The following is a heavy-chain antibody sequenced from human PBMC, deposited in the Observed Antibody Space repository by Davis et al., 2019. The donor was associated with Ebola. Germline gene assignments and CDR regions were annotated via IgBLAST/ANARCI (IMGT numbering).Heavy chain of an antibody. V-gene: IGHV1-18*01. CDR3: AKAGDYVPVFAYYFDY. Sequence: AASVKVSCKASGYTFTSYGISWVRQAPGQGPEWMGWISAYNGNTNYAQKLQGRVTMTTDTSTSTAYMELRSLRSDDTAVYYCAKAGDYVPVFAYYFDYWGQGTLVTVSS. J-gene: IGHJ4*02. D-gene: IGHD4-17*01. CDR2: ISAYNGNT. CDR1: GYTFTSYG.